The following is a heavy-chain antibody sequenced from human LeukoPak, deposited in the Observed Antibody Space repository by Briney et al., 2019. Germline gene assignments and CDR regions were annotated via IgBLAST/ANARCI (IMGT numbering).Heavy chain of an antibody. CDR1: GDTFSNFA. V-gene: IGHV1-69*04. J-gene: IGHJ4*02. Sequence: SVKVSCKASGDTFSNFAFSWVRQAPGQGLEWMGRIIPVLGTANYAQKFQGRVTITADTSTTTAYMELSSLRSEDTAVYYCASRGWFGELSWYWGQGTLVTVSS. CDR3: ASRGWFGELSWY. D-gene: IGHD3-10*01. CDR2: IIPVLGTA.